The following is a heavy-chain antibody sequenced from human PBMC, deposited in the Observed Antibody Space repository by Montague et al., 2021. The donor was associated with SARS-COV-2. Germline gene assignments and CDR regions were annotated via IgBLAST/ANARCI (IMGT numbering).Heavy chain of an antibody. J-gene: IGHJ6*02. V-gene: IGHV4-34*01. CDR1: GGSFSGYY. D-gene: IGHD4-17*01. CDR2: INHSGST. CDR3: ARGRTVTTFYYYYGKDV. Sequence: SETLSLTCAVYGGSFSGYYWSWIRQPPGKGLEWIGEINHSGSTNYNPSLKSRVTISVDTSKNQFSLKLSSVTAADTAVYYCARGRTVTTFYYYYGKDVWGQGSTVTGSS.